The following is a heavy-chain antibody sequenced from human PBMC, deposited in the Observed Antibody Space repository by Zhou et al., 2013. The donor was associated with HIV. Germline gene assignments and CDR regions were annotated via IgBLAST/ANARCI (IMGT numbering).Heavy chain of an antibody. CDR2: ISAYNGDT. D-gene: IGHD6-13*01. CDR1: GYIFTTYN. V-gene: IGHV1-18*01. J-gene: IGHJ3*02. CDR3: ATEKLVGLVDAFDI. Sequence: QVQLVQSGAEVKMPGASVKVSCKTSGYIFTTYNINWVRQAPGQGLEWMGWISAYNGDTNYAQKFQGRVTMTTDTSTNTVYMGLRSLRSDDTAVYYCATEKLVGLVDAFDIWGQGTMVTVLQ.